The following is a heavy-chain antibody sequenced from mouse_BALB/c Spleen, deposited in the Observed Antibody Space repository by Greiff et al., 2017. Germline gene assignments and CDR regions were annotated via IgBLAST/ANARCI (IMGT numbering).Heavy chain of an antibody. CDR1: GFSLTGYG. CDR3: ARIHYYGYGFAY. Sequence: VQLVESGPGLVAPSQSLSITCTVSGFSLTGYGVNWVRQPPGKGLEWLGMIWGDGSTDYHSALKSRLRISKDNSKSHVFLKMNSLQTDDTARYFCARIHYYGYGFAYWGQGTLVTVSA. CDR2: IWGDGST. J-gene: IGHJ3*01. V-gene: IGHV2-6-7*01. D-gene: IGHD1-2*01.